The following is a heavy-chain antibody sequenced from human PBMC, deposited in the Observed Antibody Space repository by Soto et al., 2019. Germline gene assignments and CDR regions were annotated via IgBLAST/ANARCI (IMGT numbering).Heavy chain of an antibody. D-gene: IGHD1-20*01. CDR2: INHSGST. CDR1: GGSFSGYY. Sequence: PSETLSLTCAVYGGSFSGYYWSWIRQPPGKGLEWIGEINHSGSTNYNPPLKSRVTISVDTSKNQFSLKLSSVTAADTAVYYCARVGFNWNDDYYGMDVWGQGTTVTVSS. J-gene: IGHJ6*02. CDR3: ARVGFNWNDDYYGMDV. V-gene: IGHV4-34*01.